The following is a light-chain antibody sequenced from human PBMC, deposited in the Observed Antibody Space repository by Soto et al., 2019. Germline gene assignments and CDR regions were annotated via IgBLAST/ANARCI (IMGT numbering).Light chain of an antibody. CDR3: CSYAGSNSLS. J-gene: IGLJ2*01. Sequence: QSVLTQPPSASGSPGQSVTISCTGTISDVAGYNSVSWYQHHPGKAPKLMIYDVTNRPSGVPDRCAGSKSGNTASQTGSGLQAEDEADYYCCSYAGSNSLSFGGGTKRTVL. CDR1: ISDVAGYNS. CDR2: DVT. V-gene: IGLV2-8*01.